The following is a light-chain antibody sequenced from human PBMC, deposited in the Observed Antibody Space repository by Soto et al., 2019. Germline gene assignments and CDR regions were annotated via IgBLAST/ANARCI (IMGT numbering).Light chain of an antibody. CDR2: DAS. J-gene: IGKJ5*01. CDR3: QQRHMWPIT. CDR1: QSVSSY. Sequence: EIVLTQSPGTLSLSPAAGAGLXCWARASQSVSSYLAWYQQNPGKAPRHLIYDASNRATGIPARFSGSGSGTDFTLTISSLEPEDSAVYYCQQRHMWPITFGQGTRLEIK. V-gene: IGKV3-11*01.